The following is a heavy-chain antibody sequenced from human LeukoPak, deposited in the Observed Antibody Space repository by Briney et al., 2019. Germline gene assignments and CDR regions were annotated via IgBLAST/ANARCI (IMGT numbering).Heavy chain of an antibody. D-gene: IGHD3-3*01. CDR1: GGSISSGGYY. CDR2: IYYSGST. V-gene: IGHV4-31*03. CDR3: ARHWADFWSGYSYYFDY. Sequence: SETLSLTCTVSGGSISSGGYYWSWIRQHPGKGLEWIGYIYYSGSTYYNPSLKSRVTISVDTSKNQFSLKLSSVTAADTAVYYCARHWADFWSGYSYYFDYWGQGTLVIVSS. J-gene: IGHJ4*02.